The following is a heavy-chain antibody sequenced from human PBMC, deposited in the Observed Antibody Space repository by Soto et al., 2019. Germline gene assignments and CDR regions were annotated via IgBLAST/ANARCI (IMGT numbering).Heavy chain of an antibody. D-gene: IGHD3-3*01. V-gene: IGHV4-34*01. Sequence: SETLSLTCAVYGGSFSGYYWSWIRQPPGKGLEWIGEINHSGSTNYNPSLKSRVAISVDTSKNQFSLKLSSVTAADTAVYYCAHDFWSGYSTSYYYYMDVWGKGTTVTVSS. J-gene: IGHJ6*03. CDR1: GGSFSGYY. CDR2: INHSGST. CDR3: AHDFWSGYSTSYYYYMDV.